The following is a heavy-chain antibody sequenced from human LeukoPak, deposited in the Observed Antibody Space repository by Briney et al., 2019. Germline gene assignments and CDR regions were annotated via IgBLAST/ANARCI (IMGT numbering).Heavy chain of an antibody. CDR3: ARVSHCSGGSCYFDPADY. Sequence: ASVNVFCKASGYTLTDHYIHWVRQAPGQGLEWMGWLNPKTGGTNYAQTFQGRVTMTRDTSISTAYMELSRLRSDDTAVYYCARVSHCSGGSCYFDPADYWGQGTLVTVSS. J-gene: IGHJ4*02. V-gene: IGHV1-2*02. D-gene: IGHD2-15*01. CDR1: GYTLTDHY. CDR2: LNPKTGGT.